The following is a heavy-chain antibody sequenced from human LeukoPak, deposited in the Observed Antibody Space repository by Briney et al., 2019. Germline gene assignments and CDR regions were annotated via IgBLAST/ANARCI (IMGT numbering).Heavy chain of an antibody. CDR3: ARESLEYSSSSDAFDI. V-gene: IGHV1-2*02. Sequence: GASVKVSCKAPGYTFTGYYMHWVRQAPGQGLEWMGWINPNSGGTNYAQKFQGRVTMTRDTSISTAYMELSRLRSDDTAVYYCARESLEYSSSSDAFDIWGQGTMVTVSS. CDR1: GYTFTGYY. J-gene: IGHJ3*02. CDR2: INPNSGGT. D-gene: IGHD6-6*01.